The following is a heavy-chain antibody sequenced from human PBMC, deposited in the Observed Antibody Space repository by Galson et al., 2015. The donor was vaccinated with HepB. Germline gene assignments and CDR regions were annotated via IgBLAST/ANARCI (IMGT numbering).Heavy chain of an antibody. CDR2: FDPEDGET. CDR1: GYALTELS. CDR3: ATAWIQLWGNPYAFDI. J-gene: IGHJ3*02. Sequence: SVKVSCKVSGYALTELSMHWVRQAPGKGLEWMGGFDPEDGETIYAQKFQGRVTMTEDTSTDTAYMELSSLRSEDTAVYYCATAWIQLWGNPYAFDIWGQGTTVTVSS. D-gene: IGHD5-18*01. V-gene: IGHV1-24*01.